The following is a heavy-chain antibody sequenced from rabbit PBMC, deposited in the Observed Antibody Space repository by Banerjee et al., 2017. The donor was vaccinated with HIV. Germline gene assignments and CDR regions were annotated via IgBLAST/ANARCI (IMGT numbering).Heavy chain of an antibody. CDR2: IYAGSSGTT. J-gene: IGHJ4*01. V-gene: IGHV1S45*01. Sequence: QEQLVESGGGLVQPEGSLTLTCTASGFSFSSNYWICWVRQAPGKGLEWIACIYAGSSGTTYYASWAKGRFTISKTSSTTVTLQMTSLTAADTATYFCARDLAGVIGWNFGLWGPGTLVTVS. CDR3: ARDLAGVIGWNFGL. D-gene: IGHD4-1*01. CDR1: GFSFSSNYW.